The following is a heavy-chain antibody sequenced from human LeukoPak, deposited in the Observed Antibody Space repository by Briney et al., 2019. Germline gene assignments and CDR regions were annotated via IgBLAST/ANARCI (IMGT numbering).Heavy chain of an antibody. CDR3: ARSSRGLGMAGTFDY. J-gene: IGHJ4*02. CDR2: INHSGST. D-gene: IGHD6-19*01. V-gene: IGHV4-34*01. CDR1: GGSFSEYD. Sequence: PLETLSLTCAVYGGSFSEYDWSWIRQPPGKGLEWIAEINHSGSTNYNPSLKSRVTISVDTSKTQFSLKLSSVTAADTAVYYCARSSRGLGMAGTFDYWGQGTLVTVSS.